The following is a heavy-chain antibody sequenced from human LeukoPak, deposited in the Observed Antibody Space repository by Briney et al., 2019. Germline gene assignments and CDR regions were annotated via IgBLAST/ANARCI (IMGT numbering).Heavy chain of an antibody. Sequence: SETLSLTCTVSGGSISSSRYWWGWIRQPPGKGLEWIGGVYYSGSTYHNPSLQSRVTISVDTSKTQFSLKLRSVTAADTALYYCARQAVLGATRWFDAWGQGTLVTVSS. CDR1: GGSISSSRYW. J-gene: IGHJ5*02. D-gene: IGHD1-26*01. V-gene: IGHV4-39*01. CDR2: VYYSGST. CDR3: ARQAVLGATRWFDA.